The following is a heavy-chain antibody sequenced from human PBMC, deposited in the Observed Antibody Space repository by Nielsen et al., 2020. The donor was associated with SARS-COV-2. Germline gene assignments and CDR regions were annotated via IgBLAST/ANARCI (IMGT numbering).Heavy chain of an antibody. D-gene: IGHD4-17*01. CDR2: ISFAGTYE. CDR1: GFTFSSYP. Sequence: GESLKISCAASGFTFSSYPMHWVRQAPGKGLEWVAVISFAGTYEDYADSVKGRFTISRDNSKNSLFLRMDSLRGDDTAIYYCARVYGEYADYFDNWGQGTLVTVSS. CDR3: ARVYGEYADYFDN. J-gene: IGHJ4*02. V-gene: IGHV3-30*04.